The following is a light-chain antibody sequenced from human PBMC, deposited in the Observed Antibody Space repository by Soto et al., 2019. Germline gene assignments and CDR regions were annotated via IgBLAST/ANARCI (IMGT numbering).Light chain of an antibody. CDR1: ENLPHSNGNKY. Sequence: IVINQSPLSPRVTPGEPAPISCRASENLPHSNGNKYLDWYLQKPGQSPQLLIYFGSTRASGVPDRFSGSGSDTDFTLTISRVEAEDVGVYYCMQALQTRWTFGQGTKVEIK. J-gene: IGKJ1*01. CDR2: FGS. V-gene: IGKV2-28*01. CDR3: MQALQTRWT.